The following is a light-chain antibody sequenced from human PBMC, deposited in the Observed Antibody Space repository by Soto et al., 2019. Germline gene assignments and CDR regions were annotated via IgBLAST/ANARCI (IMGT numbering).Light chain of an antibody. V-gene: IGKV1-5*03. CDR1: QSISSW. J-gene: IGKJ1*01. CDR2: KAS. Sequence: DIQMTQSPSTLSAFVGDRVTITCRASQSISSWLAWYQQKPGTAPNLLIYKASTLQSGVPSRFSGSGSGTEFTLTISSLQPDDSATYYCQQYNDNWTFGQGTKVEIK. CDR3: QQYNDNWT.